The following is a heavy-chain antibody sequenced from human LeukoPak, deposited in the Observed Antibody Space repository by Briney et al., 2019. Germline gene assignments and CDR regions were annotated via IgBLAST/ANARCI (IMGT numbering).Heavy chain of an antibody. J-gene: IGHJ4*02. CDR1: GGSISSNTYY. CDR3: ARDPNYGGADY. V-gene: IGHV4-30-4*08. D-gene: IGHD4-23*01. CDR2: IYYTGST. Sequence: PSQTLSLTCTVSGGSISSNTYYWSWIRQPPGKGLEWIGYIYYTGSTYYNPSLKSRVTISVDTSKNQFSLKLSSMTAADTAVYCCARDPNYGGADYWGQGTLVTVSS.